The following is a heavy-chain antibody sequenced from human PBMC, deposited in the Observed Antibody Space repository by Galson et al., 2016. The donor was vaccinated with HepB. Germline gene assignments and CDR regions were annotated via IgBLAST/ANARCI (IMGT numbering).Heavy chain of an antibody. J-gene: IGHJ4*02. CDR2: VYHSEST. Sequence: TLSLTCTVSGDSISSGDYYWSWIRQSPGKGLEWIGYVYHSESTSYNPSLRRRLIISVDTSKNQLSLQLSFVSAADTAVYHCAREAMLHGAAHFDYWGLGILVTVSS. D-gene: IGHD3-16*01. V-gene: IGHV4-30-4*01. CDR1: GDSISSGDYY. CDR3: AREAMLHGAAHFDY.